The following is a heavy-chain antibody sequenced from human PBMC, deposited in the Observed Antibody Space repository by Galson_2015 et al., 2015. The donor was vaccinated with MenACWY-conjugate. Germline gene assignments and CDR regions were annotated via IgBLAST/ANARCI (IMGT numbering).Heavy chain of an antibody. Sequence: SLRLSCAASGFTFSSYAMSWVRQAPGKGLEWVSVISGSGGSTYYADSVKDRLTISRDNSKNTLYVQVNSLRAEDTAVYYCAKDRNGYDWYFDYWGQGILVTVSS. CDR3: AKDRNGYDWYFDY. CDR2: ISGSGGST. D-gene: IGHD5-12*01. J-gene: IGHJ4*02. CDR1: GFTFSSYA. V-gene: IGHV3-23*01.